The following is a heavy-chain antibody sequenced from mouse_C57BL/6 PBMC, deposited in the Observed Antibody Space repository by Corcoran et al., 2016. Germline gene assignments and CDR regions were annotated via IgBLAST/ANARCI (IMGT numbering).Heavy chain of an antibody. CDR2: IYPGSGNT. CDR1: GYTFTDDY. CDR3: ARQQIYYGNPSAMDY. Sequence: QIQLQQSGPELVKPGASVKISCKASGYTFTDDYINWVKQRPGQGLDWIGWIYPGSGNTKYNEKFKGKATLTVDTSTSTAYMRLSSLTSEDSAVYFCARQQIYYGNPSAMDYWGQGTSVTVSS. V-gene: IGHV1-84*01. J-gene: IGHJ4*01. D-gene: IGHD2-1*01.